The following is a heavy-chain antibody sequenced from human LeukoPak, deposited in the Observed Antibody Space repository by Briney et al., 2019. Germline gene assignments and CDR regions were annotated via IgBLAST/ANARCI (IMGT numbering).Heavy chain of an antibody. V-gene: IGHV3-48*01. D-gene: IGHD6-13*01. Sequence: PGGSLRLSCAASGFTFSSYSMNWVRQAPGKGLEWVSYISSSSSTIYYADSVKGRFIISRDNAKNSLYLQMNSLRAEDTAVYYCARDRAGPHFDYWGQGTLVTVSS. CDR1: GFTFSSYS. CDR2: ISSSSSTI. J-gene: IGHJ4*02. CDR3: ARDRAGPHFDY.